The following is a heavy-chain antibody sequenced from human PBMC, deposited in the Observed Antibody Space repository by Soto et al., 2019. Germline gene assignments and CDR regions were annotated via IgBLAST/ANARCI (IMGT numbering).Heavy chain of an antibody. CDR3: AKSPYSGYEPGYFDY. CDR2: ISGSGAST. CDR1: GFTFSAYA. J-gene: IGHJ4*02. V-gene: IGHV3-23*01. D-gene: IGHD5-12*01. Sequence: GGSLRHSCAGSGFTFSAYAMSWVRQAPGKGLEWVSGISGSGASTYYADSVKGRFTISRDNSRGTLYLQMNSLRAEDTALYYCAKSPYSGYEPGYFDYWGQGTLVTVSS.